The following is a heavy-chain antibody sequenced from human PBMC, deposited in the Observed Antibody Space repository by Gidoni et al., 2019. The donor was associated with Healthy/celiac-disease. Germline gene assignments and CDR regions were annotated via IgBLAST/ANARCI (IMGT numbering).Heavy chain of an antibody. V-gene: IGHV3-33*01. J-gene: IGHJ6*02. D-gene: IGHD4-4*01. CDR2: IWYDGSNK. CDR3: ARDRTDYTYYYYYGMDV. CDR1: GFTFSSYG. Sequence: QVQLVESGGGVVQPGRSLSLSCAASGFTFSSYGMHWVRQAPGKGLAWVAVIWYDGSNKYYADSVKGRFTISRDNSKNTLYLQMNSLRAEDTAVYYCARDRTDYTYYYYYGMDVWGQGTTVTVSS.